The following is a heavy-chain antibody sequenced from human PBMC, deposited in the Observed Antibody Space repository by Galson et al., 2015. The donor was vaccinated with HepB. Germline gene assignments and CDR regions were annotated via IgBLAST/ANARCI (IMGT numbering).Heavy chain of an antibody. Sequence: SLRLSCAASGFTFSSLGMTWVRQAPGKGLECVPAIGVNPGNTDYADSVRGRFTISRDNSKNMLYLQMNNLRAEDTAVYYCAKGTTNIDYWGQGTLVTVSS. J-gene: IGHJ4*02. CDR1: GFTFSSLG. CDR2: IGVNPGNT. V-gene: IGHV3-23*01. CDR3: AKGTTNIDY. D-gene: IGHD1-1*01.